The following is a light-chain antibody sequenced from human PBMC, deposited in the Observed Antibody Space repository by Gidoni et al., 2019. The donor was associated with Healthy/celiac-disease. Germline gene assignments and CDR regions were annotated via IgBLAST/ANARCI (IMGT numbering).Light chain of an antibody. CDR1: SLRSYY. J-gene: IGLJ2*01. V-gene: IGLV3-19*01. CDR3: NSRDSSGNRV. Sequence: SSELTQDPAVSVALGQTVRITCQGDSLRSYYASWYQQKPGQAPVLGIYGKHNRPSGIPDRFSGSSSGNTASLTITGAQAEDEADYYCNSRDSSGNRVFGGGTKLTVL. CDR2: GKH.